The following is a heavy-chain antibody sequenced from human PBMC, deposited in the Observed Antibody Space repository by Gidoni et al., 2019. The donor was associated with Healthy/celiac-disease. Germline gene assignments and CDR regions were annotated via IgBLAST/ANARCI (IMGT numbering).Heavy chain of an antibody. CDR1: GVTFRSST. D-gene: IGHD6-13*01. V-gene: IGHV1-69*02. CDR2: IIPILGIA. Sequence: QVQLVQSGAEVKKPGSSVKVSCKASGVTFRSSTISWVRQAPGQGLEWMGRIIPILGIANYAQKFQGRVTITADKSTSTAYMELSSLRSEDTAVYYCARGGRGYSSSWHFDYWGQGTLVTVSS. CDR3: ARGGRGYSSSWHFDY. J-gene: IGHJ4*02.